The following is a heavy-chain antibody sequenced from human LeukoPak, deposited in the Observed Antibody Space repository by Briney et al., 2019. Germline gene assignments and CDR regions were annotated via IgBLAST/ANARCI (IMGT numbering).Heavy chain of an antibody. Sequence: SETLSLTCTVSGASISSYYWGWIRQPPGKGLEWIGNIYYSGSTNYNPSLKSRVTISVDTSKNQFSLKLSSVTAADTAVYYCARGFVEMATIVGAFDIWGQGTMVTVSS. CDR3: ARGFVEMATIVGAFDI. CDR2: IYYSGST. V-gene: IGHV4-59*01. D-gene: IGHD5-24*01. CDR1: GASISSYY. J-gene: IGHJ3*02.